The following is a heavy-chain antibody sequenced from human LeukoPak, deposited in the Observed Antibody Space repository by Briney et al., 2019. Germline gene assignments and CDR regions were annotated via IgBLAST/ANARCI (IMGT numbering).Heavy chain of an antibody. CDR3: ARGIVVQPSANWFDP. Sequence: SVKVSCKASGGTFSSYAISWVRQAPGQGLEWMGGIIPIFGTANYAQKFQGRVTITADESTNTAYMELSSLRFEDTAVYYCARGIVVQPSANWFDPWGQGTPVTVSS. CDR1: GGTFSSYA. V-gene: IGHV1-69*13. CDR2: IIPIFGTA. J-gene: IGHJ5*02. D-gene: IGHD2-2*01.